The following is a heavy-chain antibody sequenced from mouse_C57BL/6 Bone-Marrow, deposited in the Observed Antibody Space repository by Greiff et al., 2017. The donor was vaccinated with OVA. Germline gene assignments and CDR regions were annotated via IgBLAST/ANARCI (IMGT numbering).Heavy chain of an antibody. D-gene: IGHD2-13*01. Sequence: EVKLMESGGGLVKPGGSLKLSCAASGFTFSSYAMSWVRQTPEKRLEWVATISAGGSYTYYPDNVKGRFTISRDNAKNNLYLQMSHLKSEDTAMYYYARVDYRGYFDYWGQGTTLTVSS. CDR2: ISAGGSYT. CDR3: ARVDYRGYFDY. CDR1: GFTFSSYA. J-gene: IGHJ2*01. V-gene: IGHV5-4*03.